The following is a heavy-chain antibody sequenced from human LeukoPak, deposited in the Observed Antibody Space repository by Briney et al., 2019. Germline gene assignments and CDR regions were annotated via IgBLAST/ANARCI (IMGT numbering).Heavy chain of an antibody. D-gene: IGHD3-10*01. Sequence: SETLSLTCTVSGGSISSSSYYWGWIRQPPGKGLEWIGRIYTSGSTNYNPSLKSRVTISVDTSKNQFSLKLSSVTAADTAVYYCARDWVPYYYDSGSYYVFDYWGQGTLVTVSS. V-gene: IGHV4-39*07. CDR2: IYTSGST. CDR3: ARDWVPYYYDSGSYYVFDY. CDR1: GGSISSSSYY. J-gene: IGHJ4*02.